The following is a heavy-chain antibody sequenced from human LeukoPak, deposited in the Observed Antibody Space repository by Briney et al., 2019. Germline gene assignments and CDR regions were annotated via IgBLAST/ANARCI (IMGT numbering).Heavy chain of an antibody. V-gene: IGHV4-39*01. CDR3: AKAPYSSGWTGAFDI. CDR2: IYYSGST. J-gene: IGHJ3*02. D-gene: IGHD6-19*01. CDR1: GGSITGGSYY. Sequence: SETLSLTCTVSGGSITGGSYYWAWIRQPPGTGLEWIGSIYYSGSTYYNPSLKSRVTISVDTSKNQFSLKLSSVTAADTAVYYCAKAPYSSGWTGAFDIWGQGTMVTVPS.